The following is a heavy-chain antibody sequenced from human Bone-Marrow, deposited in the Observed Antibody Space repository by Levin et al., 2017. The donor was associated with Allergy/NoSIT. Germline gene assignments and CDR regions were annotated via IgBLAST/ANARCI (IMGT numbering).Heavy chain of an antibody. CDR1: GGSVRSANYY. D-gene: IGHD3-22*01. V-gene: IGHV4-61*01. CDR3: ARVADYYDSSGSYYSGLDY. CDR2: VFDSGTT. Sequence: MPSETLSLTCTVSGGSVRSANYYWSWIRQPPGKGLEWIGYVFDSGTTKYDPSLKSRVTISVDTSKNQFSLKLSSVTAADTAVYYCARVADYYDSSGSYYSGLDYWGQGTLVTVSS. J-gene: IGHJ4*02.